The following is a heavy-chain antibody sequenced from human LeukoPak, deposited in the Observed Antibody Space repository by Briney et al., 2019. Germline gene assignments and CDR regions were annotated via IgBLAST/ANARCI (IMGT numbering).Heavy chain of an antibody. Sequence: SGGSLRLSCAASGFTFSSYGMEWVGQAPGKGLEGGAVIWYDGSNKYYADSVKARFTISRDNSKNTLYLQMNSLRAEDTAVYYCARDRVDYDSSGYPSDYWGQGTLVTVSS. CDR2: IWYDGSNK. D-gene: IGHD3-22*01. J-gene: IGHJ4*02. V-gene: IGHV3-33*01. CDR3: ARDRVDYDSSGYPSDY. CDR1: GFTFSSYG.